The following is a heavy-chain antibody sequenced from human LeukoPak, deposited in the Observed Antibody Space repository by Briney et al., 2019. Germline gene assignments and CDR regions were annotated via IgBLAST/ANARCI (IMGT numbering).Heavy chain of an antibody. CDR3: ARDVKTVLLWFGNWYSDL. V-gene: IGHV1-18*01. CDR2: ISAYNGNT. J-gene: IGHJ2*01. CDR1: GYTFTSYG. D-gene: IGHD3-10*01. Sequence: ASVKVSCKASGYTFTSYGISWVRQAPGQGLEWMGWISAYNGNTNYAQKLQGRVTMTTDTSTSTAYMELRSLRSDDTAVYYCARDVKTVLLWFGNWYSDLWGRGTLVTVSS.